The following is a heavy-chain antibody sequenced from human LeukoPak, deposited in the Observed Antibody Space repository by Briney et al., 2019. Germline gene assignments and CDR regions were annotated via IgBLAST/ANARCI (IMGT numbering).Heavy chain of an antibody. J-gene: IGHJ5*02. V-gene: IGHV1-18*01. CDR2: ISAYNGNT. CDR3: ARGGWDIVATTNWFDP. Sequence: GASVKVSCKASGYTFTSYGISWVRQAPGQGLEWMGWISAYNGNTNYAQKLQGRVTMTTDTSTSTAYMELRSLRSDDTAVYYCARGGWDIVATTNWFDPWGQGTLVTVSS. D-gene: IGHD5-12*01. CDR1: GYTFTSYG.